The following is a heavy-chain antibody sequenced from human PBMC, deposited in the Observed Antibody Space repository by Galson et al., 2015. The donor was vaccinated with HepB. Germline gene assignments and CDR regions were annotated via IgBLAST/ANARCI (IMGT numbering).Heavy chain of an antibody. J-gene: IGHJ4*02. CDR1: GYSFSTYS. Sequence: SVKVSCKASGYSFSTYSITRVRQAPGQGLEWMGWISANNTNTNYAQKIQDRVTMTTDTSTSTGYMELRGLTSDDTAVYYCATIGYSYGLYYFDHWGQGTLVTVSS. CDR3: ATIGYSYGLYYFDH. V-gene: IGHV1-18*01. CDR2: ISANNTNT. D-gene: IGHD5-18*01.